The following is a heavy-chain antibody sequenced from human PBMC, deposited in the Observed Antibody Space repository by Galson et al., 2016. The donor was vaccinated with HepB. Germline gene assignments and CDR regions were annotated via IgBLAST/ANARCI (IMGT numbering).Heavy chain of an antibody. CDR1: GFTFSLYS. J-gene: IGHJ4*02. Sequence: SLRLSCAASGFTFSLYSMHWVRQAPGKGLEWVSYISSYSSTTHYADSVKGRFTISRDNAKNSLYLQMNSLSDEDTAVYYCARGERGSYNSGYFDYWGQGNLVTVSS. CDR3: ARGERGSYNSGYFDY. D-gene: IGHD1-26*01. V-gene: IGHV3-48*02. CDR2: ISSYSSTT.